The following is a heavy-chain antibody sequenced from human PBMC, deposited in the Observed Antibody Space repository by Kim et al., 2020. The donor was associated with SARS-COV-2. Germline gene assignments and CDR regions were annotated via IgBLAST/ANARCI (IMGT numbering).Heavy chain of an antibody. V-gene: IGHV3-30*18. CDR1: GFTFSSYG. D-gene: IGHD3-10*01. CDR2: TSYHGSNK. J-gene: IGHJ4*02. CDR3: AKELWVFGSGAGGLDY. Sequence: GGSLRLSCAASGFTFSSYGMHWVRQAPGKGLEWVAFTSYHGSNKYYGDSVKGRFTISRDDSKITLYLQMNSLTAEDTAVYYCAKELWVFGSGAGGLDYWGQGTLVTVSS.